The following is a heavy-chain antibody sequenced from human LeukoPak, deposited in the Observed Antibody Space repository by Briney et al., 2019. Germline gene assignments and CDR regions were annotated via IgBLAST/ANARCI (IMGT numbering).Heavy chain of an antibody. CDR1: GYTFTSYG. V-gene: IGHV1-18*01. Sequence: ASVKVSCKASGYTFTSYGISWVRQAPGQGLEWMGWISAYNGNTNYAQKLQGRVTMTTDTSTSTAYMELRSLRSDDTAVYYCARVFPTYYSNYGNYYYYGMDVWGQGTTVTVSS. CDR3: ARVFPTYYSNYGNYYYYGMDV. CDR2: ISAYNGNT. D-gene: IGHD4-11*01. J-gene: IGHJ6*02.